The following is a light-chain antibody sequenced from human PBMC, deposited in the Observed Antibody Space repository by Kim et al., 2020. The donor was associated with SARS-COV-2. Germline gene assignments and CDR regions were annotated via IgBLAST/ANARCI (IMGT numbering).Light chain of an antibody. V-gene: IGKV3-11*01. Sequence: TLSLLPGERAPLSCRASQTVRTSFAWYQQKPGQAPRLLIYDTSNRATGIPAKFSGSGSGTDFTLTISSLEPADSAVYYCQQRANWLFGQGTKLEI. CDR1: QTVRTS. J-gene: IGKJ2*01. CDR3: QQRANWL. CDR2: DTS.